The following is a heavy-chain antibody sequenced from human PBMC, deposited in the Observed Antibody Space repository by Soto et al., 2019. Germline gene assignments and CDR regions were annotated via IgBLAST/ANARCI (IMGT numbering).Heavy chain of an antibody. CDR3: ARGHRYSSSWYNIYYYYGMDV. V-gene: IGHV4-34*01. Sequence: PSETLSLTCAVYGGSFSGYYWSWIHQPPGKGLEWIGEINHSGSTNYNPSLKSRVTISVDTSKNQFSLKLSSVTAADTAVYYCARGHRYSSSWYNIYYYYGMDVWGQGTTVTVSS. CDR1: GGSFSGYY. J-gene: IGHJ6*02. CDR2: INHSGST. D-gene: IGHD6-13*01.